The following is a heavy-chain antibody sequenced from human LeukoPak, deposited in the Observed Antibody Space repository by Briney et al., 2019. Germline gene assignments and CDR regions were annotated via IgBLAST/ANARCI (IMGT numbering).Heavy chain of an antibody. CDR3: ARDFAYGGNSIDY. Sequence: GGSLRLSCAASGFTFSTYPMDWVRQAPGKGLEWVAVISYDGSNEYYADYVKGRFTISRDNSKNTLYLQMNSLRGEDTDVYYCARDFAYGGNSIDYWGQGTLVTVSS. D-gene: IGHD4-23*01. V-gene: IGHV3-30*04. CDR2: ISYDGSNE. J-gene: IGHJ4*02. CDR1: GFTFSTYP.